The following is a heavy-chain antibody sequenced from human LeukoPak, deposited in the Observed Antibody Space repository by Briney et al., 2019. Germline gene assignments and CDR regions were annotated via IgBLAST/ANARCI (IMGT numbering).Heavy chain of an antibody. J-gene: IGHJ4*02. CDR2: IYYSGST. CDR1: GGSISSYY. Sequence: SETLSLTCTVSGGSISSYYRSWIRQPPGKGLEWIGYIYYSGSTNYNPSLKSRVTISVDTSKNQFSLKLSSVTAADMAVYYCARQDTATEGLVFDYWGQGTLVAVSS. CDR3: ARQDTATEGLVFDY. D-gene: IGHD5-18*01. V-gene: IGHV4-59*08.